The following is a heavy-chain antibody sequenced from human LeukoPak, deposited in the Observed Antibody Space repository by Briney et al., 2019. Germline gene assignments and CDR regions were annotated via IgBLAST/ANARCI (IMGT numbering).Heavy chain of an antibody. CDR2: IKSKTDGGTT. J-gene: IGHJ4*02. Sequence: PGGSLRLSCAASGFTFSNAWMSWVRQAPGKGLEWVGRIKSKTDGGTTDYAAPVKGRFTISRDDSKNTLYLQMNSLKTEDTAVYYCTTARGSYYLVEARTFDYWGQGTLVTVSS. V-gene: IGHV3-15*01. CDR1: GFTFSNAW. D-gene: IGHD1-26*01. CDR3: TTARGSYYLVEARTFDY.